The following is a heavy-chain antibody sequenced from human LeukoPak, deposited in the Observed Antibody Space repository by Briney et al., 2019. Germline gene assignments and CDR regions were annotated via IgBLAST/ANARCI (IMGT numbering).Heavy chain of an antibody. Sequence: ASVKVSCKASGYTFTSYYMHWVRQARGQGLEWMGIINPSGGSTSYAQKFQGRVTMTRDTSTSTVYMELSSLRSEDTAVYYCARRSIVVVTAIQQAFDIWGQGTMVTVSS. CDR1: GYTFTSYY. D-gene: IGHD2-21*02. V-gene: IGHV1-46*01. CDR3: ARRSIVVVTAIQQAFDI. CDR2: INPSGGST. J-gene: IGHJ3*02.